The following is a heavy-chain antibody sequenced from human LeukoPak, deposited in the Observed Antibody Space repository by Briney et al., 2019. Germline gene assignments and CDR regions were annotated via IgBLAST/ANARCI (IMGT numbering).Heavy chain of an antibody. CDR1: GGSFSGYY. Sequence: PSETLPLTCAVYGGSFSGYYWSWIRQPPGKGLEWIGEINHSGSTNYNPSLKSRVTISVDTSKNQFSLKLSSVTAADTAVYYCARGSSGSGSYYRHPQTPYFDYWGQGTLVTVSS. CDR2: INHSGST. CDR3: ARGSSGSGSYYRHPQTPYFDY. D-gene: IGHD3-10*01. J-gene: IGHJ4*02. V-gene: IGHV4-34*01.